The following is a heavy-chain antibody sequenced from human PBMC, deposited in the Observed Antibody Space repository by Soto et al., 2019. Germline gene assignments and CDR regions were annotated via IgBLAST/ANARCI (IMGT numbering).Heavy chain of an antibody. V-gene: IGHV1-69*12. CDR2: IIPIFGTA. CDR3: ARPGTVTNSPYRRHWYFDL. Sequence: QVQLVQSGAEVKKPGSSVKVSCKASGGTFSSYAISWVRQAPGQGLEWMGGIIPIFGTANYAQKFQGRVTITADESTSTAYMELSSLRSEDTAVYYCARPGTVTNSPYRRHWYFDLWGRGTLVTVSS. CDR1: GGTFSSYA. J-gene: IGHJ2*01. D-gene: IGHD4-17*01.